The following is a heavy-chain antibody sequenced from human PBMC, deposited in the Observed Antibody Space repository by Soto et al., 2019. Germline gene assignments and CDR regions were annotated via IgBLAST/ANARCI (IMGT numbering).Heavy chain of an antibody. CDR2: ISYDGSNK. Sequence: QPGGSLRLSCAASGFTFSSYGMHWVRQAPGKGLEWVAVISYDGSNKYYADSVKGRFTISRDNSKNTLYLQMNSLRAEDTAVYYCAKDPRRYCISTSCSPPPDYWGQGTLVTVSS. J-gene: IGHJ4*02. CDR3: AKDPRRYCISTSCSPPPDY. D-gene: IGHD2-2*01. V-gene: IGHV3-30*18. CDR1: GFTFSSYG.